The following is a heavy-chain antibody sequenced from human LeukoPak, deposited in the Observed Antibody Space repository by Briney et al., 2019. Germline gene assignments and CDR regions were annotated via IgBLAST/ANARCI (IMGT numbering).Heavy chain of an antibody. CDR3: VRGSIGGYTYGGAFDI. Sequence: SETLSLTCTVSGGSISNSGYYWAWIRQPPGKGLDWIGSIYYSGSTYYNSSLKSRVTISEDTSKNQFSVKLSSVTAADSAVYYCVRGSIGGYTYGGAFDIWGQGTMVTVSS. V-gene: IGHV4-39*07. CDR2: IYYSGST. J-gene: IGHJ3*02. CDR1: GGSISNSGYY. D-gene: IGHD5-18*01.